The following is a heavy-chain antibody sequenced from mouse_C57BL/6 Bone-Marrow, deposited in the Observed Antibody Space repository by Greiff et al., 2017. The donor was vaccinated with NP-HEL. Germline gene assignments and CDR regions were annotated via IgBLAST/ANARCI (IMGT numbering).Heavy chain of an antibody. Sequence: ESGPGLVKPSQSLSLTCSVTGYSITSGYYWNWIRQFPGNKLEWMGYISYDGSNNYNPSLKNRISITRDTSKNQFFLKLNSVTTEDTATYYCARASYDYDEDAMDYWGQGTSVTVSS. CDR1: GYSITSGYY. D-gene: IGHD2-4*01. J-gene: IGHJ4*01. CDR3: ARASYDYDEDAMDY. V-gene: IGHV3-6*01. CDR2: ISYDGSN.